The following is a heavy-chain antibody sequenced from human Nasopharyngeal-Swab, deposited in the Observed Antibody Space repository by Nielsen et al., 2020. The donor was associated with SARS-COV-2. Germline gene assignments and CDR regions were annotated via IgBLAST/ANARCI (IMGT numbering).Heavy chain of an antibody. J-gene: IGHJ4*02. D-gene: IGHD4-17*01. CDR3: ARVADYGDKSRFQPLPY. CDR1: GFTFSSYW. CDR2: INQDGSEK. Sequence: GGSLRLSCAASGFTFSSYWMTWVRQPPGKGLEWVASINQDGSEKYYVDSVKGRFTISRDNADKSLYLEMNTLRAEDTAVYFCARVADYGDKSRFQPLPYWGRGTLVTVSS. V-gene: IGHV3-7*01.